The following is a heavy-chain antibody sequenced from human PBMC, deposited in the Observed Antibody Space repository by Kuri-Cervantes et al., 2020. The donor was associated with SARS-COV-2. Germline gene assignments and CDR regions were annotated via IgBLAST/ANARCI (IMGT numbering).Heavy chain of an antibody. CDR3: ARDPNANHNNWFDP. D-gene: IGHD4/OR15-4a*01. V-gene: IGHV4-59*01. CDR1: GFTFDDYA. J-gene: IGHJ5*02. Sequence: GSLRLSCAASGFTFDDYAMHWVRQPPGKGLEWIGYIYYSGSTNYSPSLKSRVTISVDTSKNQFSLKLSSVTAADTAVYYCARDPNANHNNWFDPWGQGTLVTVSS. CDR2: IYYSGST.